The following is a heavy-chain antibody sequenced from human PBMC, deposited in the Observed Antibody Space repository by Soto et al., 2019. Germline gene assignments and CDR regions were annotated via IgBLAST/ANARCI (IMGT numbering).Heavy chain of an antibody. CDR2: ISGSGGST. D-gene: IGHD6-19*01. CDR3: AKAPTYLIAVAGTDY. J-gene: IGHJ4*02. V-gene: IGHV3-23*01. CDR1: GFTFSSYA. Sequence: LRLSCAASGFTFSSYAMSWVRQAPGKGLEWVSAISGSGGSTYYADSVKGRFTISRDNSKNTLYLQMNSLRAEDTAVYYCAKAPTYLIAVAGTDYWGQGTLVTVSS.